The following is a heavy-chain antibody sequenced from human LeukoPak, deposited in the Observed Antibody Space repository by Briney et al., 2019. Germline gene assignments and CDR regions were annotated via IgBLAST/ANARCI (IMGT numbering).Heavy chain of an antibody. CDR1: GFTFSSYA. V-gene: IGHV3-23*01. CDR3: AKDTYYYGSGSTEGDAFDI. D-gene: IGHD3-10*01. Sequence: PGGSLRLSCAASGFTFSSYAMSWVRQAPGKGLEWVSVISGSGGSTYYADSVKGRFTISRDNSKNTLYLQMNSLRAEDTAVYYCAKDTYYYGSGSTEGDAFDIWGQGTMVTVSS. J-gene: IGHJ3*02. CDR2: ISGSGGST.